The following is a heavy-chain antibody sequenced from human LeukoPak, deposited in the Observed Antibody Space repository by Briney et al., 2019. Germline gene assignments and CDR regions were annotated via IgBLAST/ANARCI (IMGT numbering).Heavy chain of an antibody. CDR2: IKQDGSEK. CDR3: AREGGYGGVFDY. J-gene: IGHJ4*02. D-gene: IGHD5-12*01. V-gene: IGHV3-7*05. CDR1: RFTFSSYW. Sequence: GGSLRLSCAASRFTFSSYWMPWVRQAPGKGLEWVANIKQDGSEKYYVGSVKGRFTISRDNTKNSLYLQMNSLRAEDTAVYYCAREGGYGGVFDYWGQGTLVTVSS.